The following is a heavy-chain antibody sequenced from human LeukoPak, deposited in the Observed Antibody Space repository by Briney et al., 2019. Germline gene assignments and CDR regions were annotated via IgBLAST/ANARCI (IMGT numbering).Heavy chain of an antibody. CDR3: AKDLALAITTYAFDI. J-gene: IGHJ3*02. CDR1: GFTFSSYA. V-gene: IGHV3-23*01. Sequence: GGSLRLSCAASGFTFSSYAMSWVRQAPGKGLEWASAISGSGGSTYYADSVKGRFTISRDNSKNTLYLQMNSLRAEDTAVYYCAKDLALAITTYAFDIWGQGTMVTVSS. D-gene: IGHD3-22*01. CDR2: ISGSGGST.